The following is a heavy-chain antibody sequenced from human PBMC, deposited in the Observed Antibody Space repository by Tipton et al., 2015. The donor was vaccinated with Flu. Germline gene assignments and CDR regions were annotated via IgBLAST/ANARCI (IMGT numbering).Heavy chain of an antibody. Sequence: SLRLSCAASGFTFDDYAMHWVRQAPGKGLEWVSGISWNSGSIGYADSVKGRFTISRDNAKNSLYLQMNSLRAEDTALHYCARQIGGGDCYWGQGTLVTVSS. CDR1: GFTFDDYA. D-gene: IGHD2-21*01. J-gene: IGHJ4*02. CDR2: ISWNSGSI. CDR3: ARQIGGGDCY. V-gene: IGHV3-9*01.